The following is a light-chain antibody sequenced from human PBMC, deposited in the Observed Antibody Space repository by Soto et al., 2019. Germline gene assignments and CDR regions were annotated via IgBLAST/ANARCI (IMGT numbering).Light chain of an antibody. J-gene: IGLJ1*01. CDR1: NSDVGGYNY. Sequence: QSALTQPAAVSGSPAQSITISCTGTNSDVGGYNYVSWYQQHPGKAPKLMIFDVSNRPSGVSNRFSGSKSGNTASLTISGLQAEDEADYYCTSWTTSNSYVFGTGTKLT. V-gene: IGLV2-14*01. CDR3: TSWTTSNSYV. CDR2: DVS.